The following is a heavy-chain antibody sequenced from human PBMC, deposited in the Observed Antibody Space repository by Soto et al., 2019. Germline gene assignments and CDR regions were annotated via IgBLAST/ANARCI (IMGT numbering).Heavy chain of an antibody. D-gene: IGHD4-17*01. V-gene: IGHV4-61*01. CDR2: IYDSGST. CDR3: ARDNYGDYVLDY. J-gene: IGHJ4*02. CDR1: GVSVISSRYY. Sequence: SETLSLTCTVSGVSVISSRYYWTWIRQPPGKGLEWIGYIYDSGSTNYNPSLKSRVTISVDTCKTQLSLKLSCVTAADAAVYYCARDNYGDYVLDYWGQGTLVTVSS.